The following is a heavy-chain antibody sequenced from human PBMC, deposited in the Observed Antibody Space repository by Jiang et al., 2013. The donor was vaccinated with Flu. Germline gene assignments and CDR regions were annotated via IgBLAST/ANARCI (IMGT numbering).Heavy chain of an antibody. CDR3: ARQYYYDSSGYGFDY. CDR1: GGSISSYY. J-gene: IGHJ4*02. Sequence: TLSLTCTVSGGSISSYYWSWIRQPPGKGLEWIGYIYYSGSTNYNPSLKSRVTISVDTSKNQFSLKLSSVTAADTAVYYCARQYYYDSSGYGFDYWGQGTLVTVSS. D-gene: IGHD3-22*01. V-gene: IGHV4-59*01. CDR2: IYYSGST.